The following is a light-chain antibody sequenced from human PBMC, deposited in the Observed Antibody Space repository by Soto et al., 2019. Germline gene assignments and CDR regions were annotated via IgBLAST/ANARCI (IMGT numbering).Light chain of an antibody. CDR1: QSVSNF. V-gene: IGKV3-11*01. CDR3: QQRRTWPPLT. Sequence: EIVLTQSPATLSLSPGERANLSCRASQSVSNFLAWYQQKQGQAPRLLIYDSSTRATGMPARFSGSGSGTDFALTISSLEPEDFAVDYWQQRRTWPPLTFGGGTKVEI. J-gene: IGKJ4*01. CDR2: DSS.